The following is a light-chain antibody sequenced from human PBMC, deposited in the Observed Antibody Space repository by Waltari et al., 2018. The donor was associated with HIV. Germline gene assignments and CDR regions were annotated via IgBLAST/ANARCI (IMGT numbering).Light chain of an antibody. CDR2: SNI. CDR1: TSNIGTNV. Sequence: QSVLAQPPSVSGTPGQRVTISCSGTTSNIGTNVVNWSQQVPGPAPNLLISSNIPRPAGVPDRCAGFTSGTSASLAINGLQSEDEADYYCATWDDTPTGHVLFGGGTKVTVL. J-gene: IGLJ2*01. V-gene: IGLV1-44*01. CDR3: ATWDDTPTGHVL.